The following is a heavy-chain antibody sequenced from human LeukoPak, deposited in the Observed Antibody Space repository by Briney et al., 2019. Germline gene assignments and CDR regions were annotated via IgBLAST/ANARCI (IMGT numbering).Heavy chain of an antibody. CDR1: GFTFSSYS. V-gene: IGHV3-21*01. CDR3: ARDPSGGYHDAFDI. CDR2: ISSSSSYI. D-gene: IGHD6-19*01. Sequence: PGGSLRLSCAASGFTFSSYSMNWVRQAPGKGLEWVSSISSSSSYIYYADSAKGRFTISRDNAKNSLYLQMNSLRAEDTAVYYCARDPSGGYHDAFDIWGQGTMVTVSS. J-gene: IGHJ3*02.